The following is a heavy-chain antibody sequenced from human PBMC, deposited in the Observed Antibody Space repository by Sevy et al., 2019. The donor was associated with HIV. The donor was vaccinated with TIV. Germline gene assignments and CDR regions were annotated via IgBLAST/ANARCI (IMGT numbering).Heavy chain of an antibody. CDR3: ARDMSAYTPNWNHEDSDAFDI. CDR2: ISSGGSTI. Sequence: GGSLRLSCAASGFTFSDYYMSWIRQAPGKGLEWDSYISSGGSTIYYADSVKGRFAISRDNAKNSLYLQMNSLRAEDTAVYYCARDMSAYTPNWNHEDSDAFDIWGQGTSVTVSS. J-gene: IGHJ3*02. CDR1: GFTFSDYY. V-gene: IGHV3-11*01. D-gene: IGHD1-1*01.